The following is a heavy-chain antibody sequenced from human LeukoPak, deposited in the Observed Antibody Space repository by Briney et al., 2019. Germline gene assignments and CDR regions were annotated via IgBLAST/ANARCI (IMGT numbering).Heavy chain of an antibody. V-gene: IGHV4-61*02. CDR2: IYTSGST. CDR1: GGSISSGSYY. CDR3: ARVEEGYGSGRRENYYYYYMDV. Sequence: SQTLSLTCTVSGGSISSGSYYWSWIRQPAGMGLEWIGRIYTSGSTNYNPSLKSRVTISVDTSKNQFSLKLSSVTAADTAVYYCARVEEGYGSGRRENYYYYYMDVWGKGTTVTISS. J-gene: IGHJ6*03. D-gene: IGHD3-10*01.